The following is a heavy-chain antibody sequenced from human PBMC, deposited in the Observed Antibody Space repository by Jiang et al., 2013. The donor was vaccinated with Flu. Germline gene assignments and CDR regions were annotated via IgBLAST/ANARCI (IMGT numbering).Heavy chain of an antibody. D-gene: IGHD6-13*01. CDR2: IYWNDDK. Sequence: KPTQTLTLTCTFSGFSLSTSGVGVGWIRQPPGKALEWLALIYWNDDKRYSPSLKSRLTITKDTSKNQVVLTMTNMDPVDTATYYCAHRYYESRRYSSSWYGGDYWGQGTLVTVSS. V-gene: IGHV2-5*01. CDR1: GFSLSTSGVG. J-gene: IGHJ4*02. CDR3: AHRYYESRRYSSSWYGGDY.